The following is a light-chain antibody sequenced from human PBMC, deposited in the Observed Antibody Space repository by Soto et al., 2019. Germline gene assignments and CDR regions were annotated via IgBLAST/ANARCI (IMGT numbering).Light chain of an antibody. Sequence: DIQMTQSPSTLSASVGDRVTITCRASQSISSWLAWYQQKPGKAPKLLIYDASSLESGVPSRFSGSGSGTEFTHTISSLQPDDFATYYCQQYNSYSPGWTFGQGTKVEIK. V-gene: IGKV1-5*01. CDR1: QSISSW. J-gene: IGKJ1*01. CDR2: DAS. CDR3: QQYNSYSPGWT.